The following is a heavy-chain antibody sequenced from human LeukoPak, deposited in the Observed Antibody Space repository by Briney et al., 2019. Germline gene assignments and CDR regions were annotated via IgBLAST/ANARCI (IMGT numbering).Heavy chain of an antibody. CDR1: GGSISSYY. Sequence: SETLSLTCTVSGGSISSYYWSWIRQPPGKGLEWIGYIYYSGSTNYNPSLKSRVTISVDTSKNQFSLKLSSVTAAATAVYYCARRTILTGSDYWGQGTLVTVSS. CDR3: ARRTILTGSDY. J-gene: IGHJ4*02. D-gene: IGHD3-9*01. CDR2: IYYSGST. V-gene: IGHV4-59*08.